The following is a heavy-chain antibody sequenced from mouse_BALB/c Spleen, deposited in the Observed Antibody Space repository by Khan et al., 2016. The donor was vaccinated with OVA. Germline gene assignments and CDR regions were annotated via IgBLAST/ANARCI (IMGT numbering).Heavy chain of an antibody. CDR1: GFTFSTYG. J-gene: IGHJ3*01. Sequence: EVQVVESGGDLVKPGGSLKLSCTASGFTFSTYGMSWVRQAPDKRLEWVATVSTGGSYTYYPDSVKGRFTISRDNAKTPLYMQMSGLRSEDTAMFYCTRRAYYYDSEGFAYWGQGTLVTVSA. V-gene: IGHV5-6*01. CDR3: TRRAYYYDSEGFAY. CDR2: VSTGGSYT. D-gene: IGHD1-1*01.